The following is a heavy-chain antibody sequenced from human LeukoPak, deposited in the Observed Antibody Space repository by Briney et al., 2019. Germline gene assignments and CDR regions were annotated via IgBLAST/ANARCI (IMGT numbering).Heavy chain of an antibody. CDR2: IDPTSGGT. V-gene: IGHV1-2*02. CDR3: AKQHDGYDTWFDP. CDR1: GYTFTGYY. Sequence: GASVKLSCKASGYTFTGYYMHWVRQAPGQGLEWMGWIDPTSGGTNYAQKFQGRVTMTRDTSISTAYMELSRLRSDDTAIYYCAKQHDGYDTWFDPWGQGTLVTVSS. J-gene: IGHJ5*02. D-gene: IGHD5-12*01.